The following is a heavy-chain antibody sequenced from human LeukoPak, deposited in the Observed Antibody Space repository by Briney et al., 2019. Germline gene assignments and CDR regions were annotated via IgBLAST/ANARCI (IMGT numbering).Heavy chain of an antibody. J-gene: IGHJ4*02. V-gene: IGHV3-30*02. CDR2: IRYDGSNK. Sequence: GGSLRLSCAASGFTFSSYGMHWVRQAPGKGLEWVAFIRYDGSNKYYADSVKGRFTISRDNSKNTLYLQMNSLRAEDTAVYYCAKPYYYDSSGYYSLREYYFDYWGQGTLVTVSS. CDR3: AKPYYYDSSGYYSLREYYFDY. CDR1: GFTFSSYG. D-gene: IGHD3-22*01.